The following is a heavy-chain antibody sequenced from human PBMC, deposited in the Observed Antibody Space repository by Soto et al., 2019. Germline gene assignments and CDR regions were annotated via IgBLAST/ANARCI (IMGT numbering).Heavy chain of an antibody. CDR1: GGSVSSGSYY. Sequence: SETLSLTCTVSGGSVSSGSYYWSWIRQPPGKGLEWIGYIYYSGSTNYNPSLKSRVTISVDTSKNQFSLKLSSVTAADTAVYYWASPNYYDSSGYYYYYGMDVWGEGTTVTVSS. V-gene: IGHV4-61*01. D-gene: IGHD3-22*01. J-gene: IGHJ6*04. CDR2: IYYSGST. CDR3: ASPNYYDSSGYYYYYGMDV.